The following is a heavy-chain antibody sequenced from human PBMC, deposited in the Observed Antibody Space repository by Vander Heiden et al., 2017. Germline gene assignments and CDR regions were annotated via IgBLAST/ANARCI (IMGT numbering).Heavy chain of an antibody. J-gene: IGHJ4*02. CDR2: MNPNSGNT. V-gene: IGHV1-8*01. CDR1: GYTFTSYD. Sequence: QVQLVQSGTAVKKPAASVKVSCKASGYTFTSYDINWVRQATGQGLEWMGWMNPNSGNTGYAQKFQGRVTMTRNTSISTAYMELSSLRSEDTAVYYCARGDSSSWEFDYWGQGTLVTVSS. CDR3: ARGDSSSWEFDY. D-gene: IGHD6-13*01.